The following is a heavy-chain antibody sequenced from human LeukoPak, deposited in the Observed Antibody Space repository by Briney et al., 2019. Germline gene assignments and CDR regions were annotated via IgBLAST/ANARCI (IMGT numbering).Heavy chain of an antibody. V-gene: IGHV3-13*01. CDR3: ARGIGYCTNGVCRDAFDI. D-gene: IGHD2-8*01. J-gene: IGHJ3*02. CDR2: IGTAGDT. Sequence: GGSLRLSCAASGFTFSSYDMHWVRQATGKGLEWVPAIGTAGDTYYPGSVKGRFTISRENAKNSLYLQMNSLRAGDTAVYYCARGIGYCTNGVCRDAFDIWGQGTMVTVSS. CDR1: GFTFSSYD.